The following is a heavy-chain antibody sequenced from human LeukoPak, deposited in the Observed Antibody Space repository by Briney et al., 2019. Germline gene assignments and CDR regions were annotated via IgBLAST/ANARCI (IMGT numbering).Heavy chain of an antibody. D-gene: IGHD2-2*01. CDR3: AKGYKDCSSTSCYFGY. V-gene: IGHV3-23*01. Sequence: GGSLRLSCAASGFTFSSYAMSWVRQAPGKGLEWVSAISGSGGSTHYADSVKGRFTISRDNSKNTLYLQMNSLRAEDTAVYYCAKGYKDCSSTSCYFGYWGQGTLVTVSS. CDR2: ISGSGGST. J-gene: IGHJ4*02. CDR1: GFTFSSYA.